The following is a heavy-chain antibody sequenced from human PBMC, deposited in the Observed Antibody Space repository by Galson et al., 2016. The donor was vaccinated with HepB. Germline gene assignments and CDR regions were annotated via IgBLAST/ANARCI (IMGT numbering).Heavy chain of an antibody. V-gene: IGHV3-21*06. CDR3: ARDMAGYSYGFGFDY. J-gene: IGHJ4*02. D-gene: IGHD5-18*01. CDR2: ISSSSTYI. CDR1: GFTFSSFH. Sequence: SLRLSCAASGFTFSSFHMNWVRQAPGRGLEWVSSISSSSTYIEYADSVKGRFTISRDNAKNSLYLQMNRLRAEDTAVYLCARDMAGYSYGFGFDYWGQGTLVTVSS.